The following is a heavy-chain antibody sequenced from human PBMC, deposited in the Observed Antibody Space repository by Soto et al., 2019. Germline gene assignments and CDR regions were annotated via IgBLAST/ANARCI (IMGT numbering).Heavy chain of an antibody. D-gene: IGHD3-22*01. CDR2: IYYSGST. J-gene: IGHJ3*02. Sequence: QVQLQESGPGLVKPSQTLSLTCTVSGGSISSGGYYWSWIRQHPGKGLEWIGYIYYSGSTYYNPSLKSRVTISVDTSKNQFSLKLSSVTAADTAVYYCARDHSYDSSGYYYVPDAFDIWGQGTMVTVSS. V-gene: IGHV4-31*03. CDR3: ARDHSYDSSGYYYVPDAFDI. CDR1: GGSISSGGYY.